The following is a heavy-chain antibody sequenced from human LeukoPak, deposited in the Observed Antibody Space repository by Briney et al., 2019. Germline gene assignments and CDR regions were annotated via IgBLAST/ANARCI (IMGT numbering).Heavy chain of an antibody. Sequence: SETLSLTCTVSGASINANDFYWAWIRQPPGKGLEWLGTIHSFGQIYSNPSLKTRLSISVDMSKNEFSLRLNSVTAAETAVYFCARQNRFWGSGNYWGQGILVTVSS. CDR3: ARQNRFWGSGNY. D-gene: IGHD3-10*01. CDR1: GASINANDFY. CDR2: IHSFGQI. V-gene: IGHV4-39*07. J-gene: IGHJ4*02.